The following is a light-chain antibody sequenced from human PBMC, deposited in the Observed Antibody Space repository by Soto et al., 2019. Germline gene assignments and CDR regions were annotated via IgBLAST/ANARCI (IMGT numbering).Light chain of an antibody. CDR2: RNN. J-gene: IGLJ1*01. V-gene: IGLV1-47*01. Sequence: QSALTQPPSASGTPGQRVTISCSGSSSNIGSNYVYWYQQLPGTAPKLLIYRNNQRPSGVPDRFFGSESGTSASLAISGLRSEDEADYYCAAWDDSLSGLYVCGTGTKVTVL. CDR3: AAWDDSLSGLYV. CDR1: SSNIGSNY.